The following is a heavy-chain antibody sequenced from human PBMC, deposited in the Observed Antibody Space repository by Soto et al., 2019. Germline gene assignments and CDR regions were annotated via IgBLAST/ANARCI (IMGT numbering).Heavy chain of an antibody. CDR2: IYNTGST. J-gene: IGHJ6*02. Sequence: PSETLSLTCTVCGGSIRSGEYYWSWIRQPPGKGLEWIGYIYNTGSTYYNPSLKSRVTISVDTSKNQFSLKLNSVTAADTAVYYCARDLWGYCGTDCYPLDVWGQGTTVTVSS. D-gene: IGHD2-21*02. V-gene: IGHV4-61*08. CDR3: ARDLWGYCGTDCYPLDV. CDR1: GGSIRSGEYY.